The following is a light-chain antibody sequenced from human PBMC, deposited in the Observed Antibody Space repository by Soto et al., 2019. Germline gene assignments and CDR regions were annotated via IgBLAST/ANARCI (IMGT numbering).Light chain of an antibody. V-gene: IGKV1-39*01. CDR2: AAS. CDR3: QQSYSTIT. J-gene: IGKJ5*01. CDR1: QSISSY. Sequence: DIPMTQSPSSLSASVGDRVTITCRASQSISSYLNWYQQKPGKAPKLLIYAASSLQSGVPSRFSGSGSGTDFTLTISSLQPEDFASYYCQQSYSTITFGQGTRLEMK.